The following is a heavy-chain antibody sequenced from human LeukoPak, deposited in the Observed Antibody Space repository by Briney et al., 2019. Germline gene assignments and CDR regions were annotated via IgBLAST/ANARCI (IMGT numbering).Heavy chain of an antibody. CDR2: INPSGGST. CDR1: GCTFTSYY. D-gene: IGHD3-10*01. CDR3: ARDSPPYYYGSGSYYNDNNWFDP. Sequence: GASVKVSCKASGCTFTSYYMHWVRQAPGQGLEWMGIINPSGGSTSYAQKFQGRVTMTRDTSTSTVYMELSSLRSEDTAVYYCARDSPPYYYGSGSYYNDNNWFDPWGQGTLVTVSS. J-gene: IGHJ5*02. V-gene: IGHV1-46*01.